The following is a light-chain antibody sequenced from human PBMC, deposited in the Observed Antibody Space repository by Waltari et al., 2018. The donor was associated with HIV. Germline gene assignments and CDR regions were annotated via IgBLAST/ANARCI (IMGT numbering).Light chain of an antibody. CDR1: SIDVGGYDY. CDR2: HFT. Sequence: QSALTQPRSVSGSPGQSVTISCTGASIDVGGYDYVSWYQHHPGKDPKLIIYHFTKRPSGVPDRFSGSKSGNTASLTISGLQAEDEADYYCCSYAGDSSYVFGTGTEVTV. J-gene: IGLJ1*01. CDR3: CSYAGDSSYV. V-gene: IGLV2-11*01.